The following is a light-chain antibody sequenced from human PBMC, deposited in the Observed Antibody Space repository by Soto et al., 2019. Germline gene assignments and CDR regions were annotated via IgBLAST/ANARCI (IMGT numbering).Light chain of an antibody. Sequence: QSVLTQAASVSGSPGQSIAISCTGTSSEVGGYSYVSWYQQQPGKAPKLVISDVSNRPSGVSDRFSGSKSGNTASLTISGLQTEDEADYYCASYTTSSTYVFGTGTKVTVL. CDR1: SSEVGGYSY. J-gene: IGLJ1*01. CDR2: DVS. CDR3: ASYTTSSTYV. V-gene: IGLV2-14*01.